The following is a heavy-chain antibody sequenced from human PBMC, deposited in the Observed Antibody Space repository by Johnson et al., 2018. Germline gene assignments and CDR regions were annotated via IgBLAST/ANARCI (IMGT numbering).Heavy chain of an antibody. CDR2: IWYDGSNK. CDR1: GFTFSSYG. V-gene: IGHV3-33*01. CDR3: ARTRSWGIQLYYDYYGMDV. D-gene: IGHD5-18*01. Sequence: QVQLVESGGGVVQPGRSLRLSCAASGFTFSSYGMHWVRQAPGKGLEWVGVIWYDGSNKYYADSVKGRFTLSRDNSKKTMYLQMNSLRAEDTAVYYCARTRSWGIQLYYDYYGMDVWGQGTTVTVSS. J-gene: IGHJ6*02.